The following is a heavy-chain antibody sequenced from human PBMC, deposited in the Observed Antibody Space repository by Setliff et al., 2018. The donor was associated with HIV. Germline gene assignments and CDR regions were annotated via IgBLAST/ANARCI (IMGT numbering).Heavy chain of an antibody. CDR3: ARQEAGYYFDSSGYYFDY. Sequence: PSETLSLTCTVSGGSISSGRYYWSWIRQPAGKGLEWIGHIYTSGSTNYNPSLESRVTISVDPSKNQFSLKLNSVTAADTAVYYWARQEAGYYFDSSGYYFDYWGLGTLGTAPQ. D-gene: IGHD3-22*01. CDR1: GGSISSGRYY. J-gene: IGHJ4*02. CDR2: IYTSGST. V-gene: IGHV4-61*09.